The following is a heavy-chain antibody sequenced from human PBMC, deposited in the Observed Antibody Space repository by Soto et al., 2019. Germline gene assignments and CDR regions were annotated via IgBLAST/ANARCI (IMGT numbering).Heavy chain of an antibody. CDR2: IYYSGST. D-gene: IGHD3-3*01. V-gene: IGHV4-59*08. CDR3: ARHPPVSTTITIFGVVPKGGYYYMDV. Sequence: SETLSLTCTVSGGSISSYYWSWIRQPPGKGLEWIGYIYYSGSTNYNPSLKSRVTISVDTSKNQFSLKLSSVTAADTAVYYCARHPPVSTTITIFGVVPKGGYYYMDVWGKGTTVTVSS. CDR1: GGSISSYY. J-gene: IGHJ6*03.